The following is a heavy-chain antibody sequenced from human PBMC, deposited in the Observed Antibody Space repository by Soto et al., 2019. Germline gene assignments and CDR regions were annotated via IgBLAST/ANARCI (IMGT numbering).Heavy chain of an antibody. CDR1: GFTFSNYW. Sequence: PGGSLRLSCAASGFTFSNYWIHWARQVPGEGLVWVSTINNDGSRTWYADSVRGRIAMSRDNARNLVYLQMNSLRAEDTAVYYCGTTFEYWGQGALVTVSS. D-gene: IGHD1-26*01. V-gene: IGHV3-74*01. J-gene: IGHJ4*02. CDR2: INNDGSRT. CDR3: GTTFEY.